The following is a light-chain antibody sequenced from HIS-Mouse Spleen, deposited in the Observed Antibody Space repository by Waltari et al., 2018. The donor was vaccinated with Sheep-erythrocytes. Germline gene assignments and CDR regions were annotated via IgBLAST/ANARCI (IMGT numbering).Light chain of an antibody. J-gene: IGKJ4*01. CDR2: DAS. Sequence: DIQMTQSPSSLSASVGDRVTITCQASQDISNYLNWYLQKPGKAPKLLIYDASNLETGVTSRFSGSGSGTDFTFTISSLQPEDIATYYCQQYDNLPLTFGGGTKVEIK. CDR3: QQYDNLPLT. CDR1: QDISNY. V-gene: IGKV1-33*01.